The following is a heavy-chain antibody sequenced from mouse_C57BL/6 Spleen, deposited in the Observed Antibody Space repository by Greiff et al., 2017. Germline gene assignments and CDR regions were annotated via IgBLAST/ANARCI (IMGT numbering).Heavy chain of an antibody. CDR2: ISSGGSYT. CDR3: ARGRITTVVEGLYYFDY. D-gene: IGHD1-1*01. CDR1: GFTFSSYG. V-gene: IGHV5-6*01. Sequence: EVMLVESGGDLVKPGGSLKLSCAASGFTFSSYGMSWVRQTPDKRLEWVATISSGGSYTYYPDSVKGRFTISRDNAKNTLYLQMSSLKSEDTAMYYCARGRITTVVEGLYYFDYWGQGTTLTVSS. J-gene: IGHJ2*01.